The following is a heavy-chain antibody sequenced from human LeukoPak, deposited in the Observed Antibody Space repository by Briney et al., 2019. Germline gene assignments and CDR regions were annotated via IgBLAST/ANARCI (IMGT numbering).Heavy chain of an antibody. Sequence: GGSLRLSCAASGFTFSNAWMSWVRQAPGKGLEWVSAVSASGGTTYYADSVKGRFTISRDNSKNAPYLQMDSLRAEDTAVYYCAKVARGYNYASLDYWGQGTLVTVSS. D-gene: IGHD5-18*01. CDR2: VSASGGTT. CDR1: GFTFSNAW. CDR3: AKVARGYNYASLDY. V-gene: IGHV3-23*01. J-gene: IGHJ4*02.